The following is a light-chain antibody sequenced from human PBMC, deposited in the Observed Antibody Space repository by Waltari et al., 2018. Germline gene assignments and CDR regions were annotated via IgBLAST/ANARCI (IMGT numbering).Light chain of an antibody. J-gene: IGLJ3*02. CDR3: AAWDDSLNGWV. V-gene: IGLV1-44*01. CDR1: SSNLGKNT. Sequence: QSVLTQPPSASGTPGQRVSISCSGRSSNLGKNTINWYQQVPGRAPKPLIYSNDERPSGVPDRFYGAKSGTSGSLAISGLQSEDEADYYCAAWDDSLNGWVFGGGTKLTVL. CDR2: SND.